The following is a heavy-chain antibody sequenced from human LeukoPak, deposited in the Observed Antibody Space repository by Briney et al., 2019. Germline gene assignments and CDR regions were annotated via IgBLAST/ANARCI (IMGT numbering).Heavy chain of an antibody. V-gene: IGHV4-30-2*02. D-gene: IGHD3-3*01. J-gene: IGHJ6*02. Sequence: SETLSLTCTVSGGSISSGGYYWSWIRQPPGKGLEWIGYIYHSGSTYYNPSLKSRVTISVDRSKNQFSLKLSSVAAADTAVYYCASLENYYGMDVWGQGTTVTVSS. CDR1: GGSISSGGYY. CDR2: IYHSGST. CDR3: ASLENYYGMDV.